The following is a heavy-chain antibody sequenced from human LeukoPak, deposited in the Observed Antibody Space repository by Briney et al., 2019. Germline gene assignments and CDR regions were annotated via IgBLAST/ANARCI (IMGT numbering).Heavy chain of an antibody. CDR1: GFTFSTYS. V-gene: IGHV3-48*01. Sequence: PGGSLRLSCAASGFTFSTYSMNWVRQAPGKGLEWVSYISRSSNTIYYADSVKGRFTISRDNSKNTLYLQMNSLRAEDTAVYYCAKDRGNIVVVPAAMVFDYWGQGTLVTVSS. J-gene: IGHJ4*02. CDR3: AKDRGNIVVVPAAMVFDY. D-gene: IGHD2-2*01. CDR2: ISRSSNTI.